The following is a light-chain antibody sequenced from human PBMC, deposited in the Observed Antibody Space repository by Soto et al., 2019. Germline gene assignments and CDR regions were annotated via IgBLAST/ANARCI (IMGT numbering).Light chain of an antibody. CDR1: QSISSY. J-gene: IGKJ2*01. CDR2: AAS. Sequence: DIQMTQSPSSLSASVGDRVTITCRASQSISSYLNLYQQKPGTAPKLLIYAASSLQSGVPSRFSGSGSGTDFTLTISSLQPEDFATYHCQQSYSTPYTFGQGTKLEIK. CDR3: QQSYSTPYT. V-gene: IGKV1-39*01.